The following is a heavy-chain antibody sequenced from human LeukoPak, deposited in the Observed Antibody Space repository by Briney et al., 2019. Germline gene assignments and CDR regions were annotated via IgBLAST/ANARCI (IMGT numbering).Heavy chain of an antibody. D-gene: IGHD3-22*01. CDR1: GYTFTSYD. CDR3: ARTESNNYYQHDY. CDR2: MNPNSGNT. J-gene: IGHJ4*02. Sequence: ASVKVSCKASGYTFTSYDINWVRQATGQGLEWMGWMNPNSGNTGYAQKFQGRVTMTRNTSISTAYMELSSLRSDDTALYYCARTESNNYYQHDYWGQGTLVTVSP. V-gene: IGHV1-8*01.